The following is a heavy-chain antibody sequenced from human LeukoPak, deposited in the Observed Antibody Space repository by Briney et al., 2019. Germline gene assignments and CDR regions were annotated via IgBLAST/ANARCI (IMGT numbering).Heavy chain of an antibody. CDR3: AKGLWDYYGSGIMYYTMDV. CDR2: ISGSGGRT. V-gene: IGHV3-23*01. CDR1: GFTFSSSA. D-gene: IGHD3-10*01. J-gene: IGHJ6*02. Sequence: GGSLRLSCVASGFTFSSSAMSWVRQAPGKGLEWVSTISGSGGRTYYADSVKGRFTVSRDNSKNTLYMQMNSLRAEDTAVYYCAKGLWDYYGSGIMYYTMDVWGQGTTVTVSS.